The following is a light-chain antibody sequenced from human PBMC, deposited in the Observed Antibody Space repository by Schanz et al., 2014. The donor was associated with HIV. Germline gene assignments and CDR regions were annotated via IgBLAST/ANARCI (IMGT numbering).Light chain of an antibody. V-gene: IGLV1-51*01. J-gene: IGLJ1*01. CDR1: SSNIVSNY. Sequence: QSVLTQPPSVSAAPGQKVTISCSGGSSNIVSNYVSWYRQLPGTAPKLLIYDNDRRPAGIPDRFSGSKSGTSATLDITGLQTGDEADYYCGTWDSRMSVGFVFGSGTKLTVL. CDR3: GTWDSRMSVGFV. CDR2: DND.